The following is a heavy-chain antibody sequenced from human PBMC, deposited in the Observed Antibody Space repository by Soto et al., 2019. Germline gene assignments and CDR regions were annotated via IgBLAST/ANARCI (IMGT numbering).Heavy chain of an antibody. V-gene: IGHV1-18*01. CDR1: GYTFPSST. J-gene: IGHJ4*02. CDR3: AIADYGDDDY. D-gene: IGHD4-17*01. Sequence: QVPLVQSGAEVKKPGASVKVSCQASGYTFPSSTISWLRQAPGQGLEWMGWIKAYSGNTNYAQKLQGRVTMTTDTSTNTAYMELGSLTSDDTAMYFCAIADYGDDDYWGQGTLVTVSS. CDR2: IKAYSGNT.